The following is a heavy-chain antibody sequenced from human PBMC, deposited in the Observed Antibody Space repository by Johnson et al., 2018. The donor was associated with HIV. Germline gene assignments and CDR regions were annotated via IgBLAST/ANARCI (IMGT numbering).Heavy chain of an antibody. CDR2: IYSGGST. CDR1: GFTFSSYA. J-gene: IGHJ3*02. CDR3: ARDPCTGAFDI. V-gene: IGHV3-23*03. D-gene: IGHD1-1*01. Sequence: EVQLVESGGGLVQPGGSLRLSCAASGFTFSSYAMSWVRQAPGKGLEWVSAIYSGGSTYYTDSVKGRFTISRDNSKNTLYLQMNSLRAEDTAVYFCARDPCTGAFDIWGRGTMVTVSS.